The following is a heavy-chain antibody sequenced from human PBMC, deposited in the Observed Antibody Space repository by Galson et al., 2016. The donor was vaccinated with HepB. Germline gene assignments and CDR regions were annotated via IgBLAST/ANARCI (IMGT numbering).Heavy chain of an antibody. D-gene: IGHD2-15*01. CDR1: GGSISSHNYY. Sequence: ATLSLTCTVSGGSISSHNYYWGWIRQPPGKGLEWIGSIYYSGSTYYNPSLKSRVTISVDTSKNQFSLKLSSVTAADTAVYYCARVRRYCSGGSCRHHFDYWGQGTLVTVSS. V-gene: IGHV4-39*01. CDR2: IYYSGST. CDR3: ARVRRYCSGGSCRHHFDY. J-gene: IGHJ4*02.